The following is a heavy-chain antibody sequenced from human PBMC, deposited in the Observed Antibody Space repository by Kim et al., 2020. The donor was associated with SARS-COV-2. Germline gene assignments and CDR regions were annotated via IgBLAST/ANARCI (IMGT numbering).Heavy chain of an antibody. CDR2: INHSGST. D-gene: IGHD3-3*01. J-gene: IGHJ4*02. CDR3: ARGPPVVMGPPLRFLEWLSSPVFDY. V-gene: IGHV4-34*01. Sequence: SETLSLTCAVYGGSFSGYYWSWIRQPPGKGLEWIGEINHSGSTNYNPSLKSRVTISVDTSKNQFSLKLSSVTAADTAVYYCARGPPVVMGPPLRFLEWLSSPVFDYWGQGTLVTVSS. CDR1: GGSFSGYY.